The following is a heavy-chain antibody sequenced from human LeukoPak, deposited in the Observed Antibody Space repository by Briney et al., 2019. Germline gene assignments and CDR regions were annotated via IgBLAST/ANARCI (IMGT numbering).Heavy chain of an antibody. CDR1: GFTFSSYE. Sequence: GGSLRLSCAASGFTFSSYEMNWVRQAPGKGLEWVSYIGSSGSTIYYADSVKGRFTISRDNAKNSLYLQMNSLRAEDTAIYYCARGSLLTGYIFDYWGQGTLVTVSS. D-gene: IGHD3-9*01. CDR2: IGSSGSTI. V-gene: IGHV3-48*03. CDR3: ARGSLLTGYIFDY. J-gene: IGHJ4*02.